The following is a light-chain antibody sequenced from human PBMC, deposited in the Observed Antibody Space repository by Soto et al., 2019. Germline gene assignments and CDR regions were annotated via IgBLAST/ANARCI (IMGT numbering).Light chain of an antibody. Sequence: DIQMTQSPSSLSASVGDRATITCRASQGINNYLFWYQQKPGQVPQIIIYAASTLQSTVQSITPSRFGASGCRTYSMLTIRILQAEDVVNYYYQNDHSAPFTFGPGTTVDI. CDR3: QNDHSAPFT. J-gene: IGKJ3*01. CDR2: AAS. CDR1: QGINNY. V-gene: IGKV1-27*01.